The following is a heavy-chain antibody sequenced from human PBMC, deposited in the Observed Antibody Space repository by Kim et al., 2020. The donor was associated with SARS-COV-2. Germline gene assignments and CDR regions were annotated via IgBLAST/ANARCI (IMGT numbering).Heavy chain of an antibody. J-gene: IGHJ4*02. CDR1: GFTFSSYA. D-gene: IGHD2-8*01. CDR3: AKDLRGYCTNGVCYRLDY. Sequence: GGSLRLSCAASGFTFSSYAMSWVRQAPGKGLEWVSAISGSGGSTYYADSVKGRFTISRDNSKNTLYLQMNSLRAEDTAVYYCAKDLRGYCTNGVCYRLDYWGQGTLVTVSS. CDR2: ISGSGGST. V-gene: IGHV3-23*01.